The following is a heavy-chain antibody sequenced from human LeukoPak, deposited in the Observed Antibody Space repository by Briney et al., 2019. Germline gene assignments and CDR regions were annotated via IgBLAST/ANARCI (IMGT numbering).Heavy chain of an antibody. J-gene: IGHJ4*02. Sequence: PSETLSLTCAVSGYSISSGYYWGWIRQPPGKGLEWIGSIYHSGSTYYNPSLKSRVTISVDTSKNQFSLKLSSVTAADTAMYYCARLMGYWGQGTLVTVSS. V-gene: IGHV4-38-2*01. CDR2: IYHSGST. D-gene: IGHD2-8*01. CDR1: GYSISSGYY. CDR3: ARLMGY.